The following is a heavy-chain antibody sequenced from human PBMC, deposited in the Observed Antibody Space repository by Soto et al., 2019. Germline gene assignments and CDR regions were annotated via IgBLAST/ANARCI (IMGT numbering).Heavy chain of an antibody. V-gene: IGHV3-30-3*01. CDR2: ISYDGSNK. D-gene: IGHD2-15*01. Sequence: QVQLVESGGGVVQPGRSLRLSCAASGFIFSSYAMHWVRQAPGKGLEWVAVISYDGSNKYYADSVKGRFTISRDNSKNTLYLQRNSLRAEDTAVYYCAREYGIGGAAFDIWGQGTMVTVSS. CDR3: AREYGIGGAAFDI. J-gene: IGHJ3*02. CDR1: GFIFSSYA.